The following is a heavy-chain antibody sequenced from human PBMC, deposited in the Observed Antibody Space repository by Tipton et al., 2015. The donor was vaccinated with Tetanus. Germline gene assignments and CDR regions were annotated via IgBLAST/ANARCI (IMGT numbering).Heavy chain of an antibody. CDR2: IYYTGAT. V-gene: IGHV4-59*01. CDR3: VRANYEFPKKGPFDY. Sequence: TLSLTCTVSGASITTYHWSWLRQTPGRGLEWIGHIYYTGATSYNSSLQSRVTLSIDTSKNQFSLKMTSVTAADTAVYYCVRANYEFPKKGPFDYWGPGSLVIVSS. D-gene: IGHD3/OR15-3a*01. J-gene: IGHJ4*02. CDR1: GASITTYH.